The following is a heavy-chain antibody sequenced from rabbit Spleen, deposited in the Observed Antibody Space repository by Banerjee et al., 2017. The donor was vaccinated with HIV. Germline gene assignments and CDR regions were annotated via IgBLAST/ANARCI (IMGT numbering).Heavy chain of an antibody. Sequence: QEQLVESGGGLVQPGGSLTLSCKASGFEFSRFGVSWVRQAPGKGLEWIGYIDPIFGGTYYASWVNGRFSVSRENTQNTVSLQLNSLTVADTATYFCAREVLYAAYAGFGDATIYYFDLWGQGTLVTVS. D-gene: IGHD6-1*01. J-gene: IGHJ4*01. V-gene: IGHV1S47*01. CDR3: AREVLYAAYAGFGDATIYYFDL. CDR2: IDPIFGGT. CDR1: GFEFSRFG.